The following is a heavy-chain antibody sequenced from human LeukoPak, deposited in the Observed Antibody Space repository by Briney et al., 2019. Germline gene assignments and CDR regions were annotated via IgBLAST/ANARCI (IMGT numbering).Heavy chain of an antibody. V-gene: IGHV3-48*02. Sequence: GGSLRLSCAASGFTFSSYSMNWVRQAPGKGLEWVSYISSSSSTIYYADSVKGRFTISRDNVENSLYLEMTSLTDDDTAVYYCTRVEPTKSDDCWGQGTLVTVSS. CDR1: GFTFSSYS. CDR2: ISSSSSTI. CDR3: TRVEPTKSDDC. J-gene: IGHJ4*02. D-gene: IGHD1-14*01.